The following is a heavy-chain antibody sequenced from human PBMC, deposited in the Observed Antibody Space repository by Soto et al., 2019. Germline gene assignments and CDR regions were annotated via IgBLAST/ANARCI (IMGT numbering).Heavy chain of an antibody. Sequence: PGGSLRLSCAASGFTFSSYGMHWVRQAPGKGLEWVAVIWYDGSNKYYADSVKGRFTISRDNSKNTLYLQMNSLRAEDTAVYYCARVSGSGEYYYYYMDVWGKGTTVTVSS. J-gene: IGHJ6*03. CDR1: GFTFSSYG. CDR3: ARVSGSGEYYYYYMDV. V-gene: IGHV3-33*01. D-gene: IGHD3-10*01. CDR2: IWYDGSNK.